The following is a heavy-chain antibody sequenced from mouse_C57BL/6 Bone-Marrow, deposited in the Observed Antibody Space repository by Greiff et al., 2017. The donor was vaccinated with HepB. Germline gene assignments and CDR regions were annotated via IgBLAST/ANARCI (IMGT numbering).Heavy chain of an antibody. V-gene: IGHV14-4*01. CDR1: GFNIKDDY. Sequence: VQLQQSGAELVRPGASVKLSCTASGFNIKDDYMHWVKQRPEQGLEWIGWIDPENGDTEYASKFQGKATITADTSSNTAYLQLSSLTSEDTAVYYCTTIPLLEPKFAYWGQGTLVTVSA. J-gene: IGHJ3*01. CDR3: TTIPLLEPKFAY. CDR2: IDPENGDT.